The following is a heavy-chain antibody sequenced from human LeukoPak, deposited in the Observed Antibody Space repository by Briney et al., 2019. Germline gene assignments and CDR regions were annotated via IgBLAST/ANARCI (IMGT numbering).Heavy chain of an antibody. V-gene: IGHV3-23*01. CDR1: GFTLSSYV. CDR3: AKAPPSLSSPDN. CDR2: ISGSGGST. D-gene: IGHD2/OR15-2a*01. Sequence: GGSLRLSCAASGFTLSSYVLSWVRQAPGKGLEWVSAISGSGGSTYYADSVKGRFTISRDNSKNTLFLQTNSLRAEDTAVYYCAKAPPSLSSPDNWGQGTLVTVSS. J-gene: IGHJ4*02.